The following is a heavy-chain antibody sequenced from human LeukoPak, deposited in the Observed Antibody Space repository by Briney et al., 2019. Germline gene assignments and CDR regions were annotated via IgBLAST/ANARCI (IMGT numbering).Heavy chain of an antibody. D-gene: IGHD1-14*01. J-gene: IGHJ4*02. CDR3: TRDRSRAEDD. CDR2: INQGGSDK. CDR1: GFTFSGHW. V-gene: IGHV3-7*01. Sequence: GGSLRLSCAASGFTFSGHWMSWVRQAPGKGLEWVANINQGGSDKYYMDSVKGRFTISRDNANNLLYLQMTSLRGEDTAVYYCTRDRSRAEDDWGQGTLVTVSS.